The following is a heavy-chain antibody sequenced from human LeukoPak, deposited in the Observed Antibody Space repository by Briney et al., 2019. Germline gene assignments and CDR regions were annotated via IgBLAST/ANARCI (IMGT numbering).Heavy chain of an antibody. D-gene: IGHD6-19*01. CDR3: ATERGASSGWYDDAFDI. Sequence: ASVKVSCKASGYTFTGYYMHWVRQAPGQGLEWTGRINPNSGGTNYAQKFQGRVTMTRDTSISTAYMELSRLRSDDTAVYYCATERGASSGWYDDAFDIWGQGTMVTVSS. CDR1: GYTFTGYY. CDR2: INPNSGGT. J-gene: IGHJ3*02. V-gene: IGHV1-2*06.